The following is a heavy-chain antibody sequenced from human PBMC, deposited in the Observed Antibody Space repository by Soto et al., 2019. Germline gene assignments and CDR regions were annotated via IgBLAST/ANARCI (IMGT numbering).Heavy chain of an antibody. D-gene: IGHD3-3*01. CDR1: GGSISSGGYY. CDR3: ASLWVLEWLLSFGWFDP. V-gene: IGHV4-31*03. CDR2: IYYSGST. Sequence: QVQLQESGPGLVKPSQTLSLTCTVSGGSISSGGYYWSWIRQHPGKGLEWIGYIYYSGSTYYNPSLKSRVTISVDTSKNQFSLKLSSVTAADTAVYYCASLWVLEWLLSFGWFDPWGQGTLVTVSS. J-gene: IGHJ5*02.